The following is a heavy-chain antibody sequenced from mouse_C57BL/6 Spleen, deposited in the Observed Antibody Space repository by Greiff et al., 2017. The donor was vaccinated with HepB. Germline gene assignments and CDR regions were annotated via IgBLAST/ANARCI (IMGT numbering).Heavy chain of an antibody. J-gene: IGHJ2*01. CDR3: ARRNLAEYFDY. V-gene: IGHV1-52*01. CDR1: GYTFTSYW. CDR2: IDPSDSET. D-gene: IGHD1-1*01. Sequence: QVQLQQPGAELVRPGSSVKLSCKASGYTFTSYWMHWVKQRPIQGLEWIGNIDPSDSETHYNQKFKDKATLTVDKSSSTAYMQLSSLTSEDSAVYYCARRNLAEYFDYWGQGTTLTVSS.